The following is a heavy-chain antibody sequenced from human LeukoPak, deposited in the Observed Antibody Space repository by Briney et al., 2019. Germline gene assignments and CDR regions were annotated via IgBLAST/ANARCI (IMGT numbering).Heavy chain of an antibody. D-gene: IGHD1-14*01. J-gene: IGHJ6*03. V-gene: IGHV3-30*03. CDR3: ARIWPDDYYYYMDV. CDR1: GFTFSSYG. Sequence: GRSLRLSCAASGFTFSSYGMHWVRQAPGKGLEWVGVISSDGSKKYYADSVKGRFTISRDNSKNTLYLQMNSLRAEDTAVYYCARIWPDDYYYYMDVWGKGTTVTVSS. CDR2: ISSDGSKK.